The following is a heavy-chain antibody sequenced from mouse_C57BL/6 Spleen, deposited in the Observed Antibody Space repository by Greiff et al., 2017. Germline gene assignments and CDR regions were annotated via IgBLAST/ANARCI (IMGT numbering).Heavy chain of an antibody. CDR3: ARGEKLRLQAIDY. D-gene: IGHD3-2*02. CDR2: IYPGDGDT. CDR1: GYAFSSSW. J-gene: IGHJ4*01. Sequence: VQLQQSGPELVKPGASVKISCKASGYAFSSSWMNWVKQRPGKGLEWIGRIYPGDGDTNYNGKFKGKATLAADKSSSTAYMQLSSLTSEEAAVYVCARGEKLRLQAIDYWGQGTSVTVSS. V-gene: IGHV1-82*01.